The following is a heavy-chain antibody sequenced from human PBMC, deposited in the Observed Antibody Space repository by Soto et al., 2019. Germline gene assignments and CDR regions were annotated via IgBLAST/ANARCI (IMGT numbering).Heavy chain of an antibody. Sequence: ASVKVSCKVSGYTLTELSMHWVRQAPGKGLEWMGGFDPEDGETIYAQKFQGRVTMTEDTSTDTAYMELSSLRSEDTAVYYCATSGPVAMVRGGVNYYYGMDVWGQGTTVTVSS. CDR3: ATSGPVAMVRGGVNYYYGMDV. CDR2: FDPEDGET. D-gene: IGHD3-10*01. V-gene: IGHV1-24*01. CDR1: GYTLTELS. J-gene: IGHJ6*02.